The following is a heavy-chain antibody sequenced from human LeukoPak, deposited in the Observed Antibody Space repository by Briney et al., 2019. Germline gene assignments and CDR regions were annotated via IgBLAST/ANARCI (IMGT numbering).Heavy chain of an antibody. CDR1: GYTFTSYA. J-gene: IGHJ4*02. Sequence: ASVKVSCKASGYTFTSYAMHWVRQAPGQRLEWMGWINAGNGNTKYSQKFQGRVTITRDTSASTAYMELSSLRSEDTAVYYCARRITMVRGVTPPFDYWGQGTLVTVSS. V-gene: IGHV1-3*01. D-gene: IGHD3-10*01. CDR3: ARRITMVRGVTPPFDY. CDR2: INAGNGNT.